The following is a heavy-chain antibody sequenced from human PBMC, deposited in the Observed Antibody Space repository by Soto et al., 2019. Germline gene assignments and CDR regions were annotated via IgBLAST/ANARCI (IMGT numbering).Heavy chain of an antibody. J-gene: IGHJ6*03. CDR2: ISSSSSVI. Sequence: EVQLVESGGGLVQPGGSLRLSCATSGFILSDCAMNWVRQAPGKGLEWVSYISSSSSVIDYADSVKGRFTVSRDNARNSLYLHINSLRAVDTAVYYCARGLSLSSSWYYYMDVWGKGTTVTVSS. V-gene: IGHV3-48*01. CDR1: GFILSDCA. CDR3: ARGLSLSSSWYYYMDV. D-gene: IGHD2-15*01.